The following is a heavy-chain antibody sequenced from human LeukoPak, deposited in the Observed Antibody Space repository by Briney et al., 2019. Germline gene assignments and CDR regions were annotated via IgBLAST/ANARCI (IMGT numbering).Heavy chain of an antibody. J-gene: IGHJ4*02. CDR1: GGTFSSYA. CDR2: IIPIFGTA. Sequence: AAAVTVSCKASGGTFSSYAISWVRQAPGPGLEWMGGIIPIFGTANYAQKFQGRVTITTAESTSPAYMELSILRTDDTAGDYCAIQNAVMIPGFDYWGQGTLATVSS. D-gene: IGHD3-16*01. V-gene: IGHV1-69*05. CDR3: AIQNAVMIPGFDY.